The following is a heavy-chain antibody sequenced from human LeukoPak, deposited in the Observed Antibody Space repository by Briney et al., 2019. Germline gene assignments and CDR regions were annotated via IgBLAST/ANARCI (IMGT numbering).Heavy chain of an antibody. CDR1: AYTFTSYD. Sequence: ASVKVSCKASAYTFTSYDINWVRQATGQGLEWMGWMNPNSGNTGYAQKFQGRLTMTRNTSISTAYMELRSLRSDDTALYYCARVTFSANYLDYWGQGTLVTVSS. CDR3: ARVTFSANYLDY. CDR2: MNPNSGNT. J-gene: IGHJ4*02. D-gene: IGHD4/OR15-4a*01. V-gene: IGHV1-8*01.